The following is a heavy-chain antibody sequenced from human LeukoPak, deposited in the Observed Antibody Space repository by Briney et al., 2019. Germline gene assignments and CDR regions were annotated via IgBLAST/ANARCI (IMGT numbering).Heavy chain of an antibody. CDR2: IQQDGTEK. Sequence: TGGSLRLSCAASGFTFTTYWMSWVRQAPGKGLEWVANIQQDGTEKYYVDSVKGRFTISRDNAKNSLYLQMNSLRAEDTAVYYCARVLLWFGESPFDYWGQGTLVTVSS. J-gene: IGHJ4*02. CDR3: ARVLLWFGESPFDY. CDR1: GFTFTTYW. D-gene: IGHD3-10*01. V-gene: IGHV3-7*01.